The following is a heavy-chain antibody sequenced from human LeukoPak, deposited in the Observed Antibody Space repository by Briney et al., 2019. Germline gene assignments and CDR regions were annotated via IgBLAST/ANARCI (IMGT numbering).Heavy chain of an antibody. Sequence: PGGSLRLSCAASGFTFSSCSMNWVRQAPGKGLEWVAVISYDGSNKYYADSVKGRFTISRDNSKNTLYLQMNSLRAEDTAVYYCAKDQGDGYKGDFDYWGQGTLVTVSS. V-gene: IGHV3-30*18. CDR1: GFTFSSCS. J-gene: IGHJ4*02. CDR3: AKDQGDGYKGDFDY. D-gene: IGHD5-24*01. CDR2: ISYDGSNK.